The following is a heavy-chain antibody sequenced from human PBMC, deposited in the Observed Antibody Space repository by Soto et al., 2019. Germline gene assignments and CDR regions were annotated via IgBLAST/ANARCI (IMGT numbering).Heavy chain of an antibody. D-gene: IGHD2-2*01. CDR2: IYSGGST. J-gene: IGHJ4*02. CDR1: GFTVSSNY. CDR3: ATYCSSTSCYLLALDY. Sequence: GGSLRLSCAASGFTVSSNYMSWVRQAPGKGLEWVSVIYSGGSTYYADSVKGRFTISRDNSKNTLYLQMNSLRAEDTAVYYCATYCSSTSCYLLALDYWGQGTLVTVS. V-gene: IGHV3-66*01.